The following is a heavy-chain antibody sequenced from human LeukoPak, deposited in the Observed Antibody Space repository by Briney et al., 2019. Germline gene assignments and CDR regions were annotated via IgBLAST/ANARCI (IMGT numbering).Heavy chain of an antibody. CDR2: INPNSGGT. CDR1: GYTFTGYY. Sequence: ASVKVSCKASGYTFTGYYMHWLRQAPEQGLEWMGRINPNSGGTNYAQKFQGTVTMTRDTSISTAYMELSRLRSDDTAVYYCAREQSGCSSTSCYRHHYYMDVWGKGTTVTVSS. V-gene: IGHV1-2*06. D-gene: IGHD2-2*01. CDR3: AREQSGCSSTSCYRHHYYMDV. J-gene: IGHJ6*03.